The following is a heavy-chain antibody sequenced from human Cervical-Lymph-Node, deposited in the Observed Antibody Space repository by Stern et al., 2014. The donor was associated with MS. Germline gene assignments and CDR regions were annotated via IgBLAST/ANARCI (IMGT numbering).Heavy chain of an antibody. V-gene: IGHV7-4-1*02. CDR3: SSGVYSSSYPVP. D-gene: IGHD6-6*01. CDR2: INTNTGNS. Sequence: QVQLVQSGSELKKPGASVKVSCKASGYTFTSYAMNWVRQVPGQGLEWKGWINTNTGNSTYAQGFTGRFIFSLDTSVSTAYMQISSLKAEDTAVYYCSSGVYSSSYPVPWGQGTLVTVSS. J-gene: IGHJ4*02. CDR1: GYTFTSYA.